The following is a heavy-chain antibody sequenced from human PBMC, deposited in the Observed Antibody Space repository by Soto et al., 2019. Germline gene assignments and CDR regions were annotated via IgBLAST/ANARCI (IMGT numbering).Heavy chain of an antibody. V-gene: IGHV1-18*04. CDR1: GYMFTTYG. D-gene: IGHD6-6*01. Sequence: QVQLVQSGGEVKKPGASVEVSCRTSGYMFTTYGMSWVRQAPGQGLEWMAWISAYNGNKKYAQKFQGRVTMTTDTSTSPVSMELRTLTSDDTGTYFCARTGGGMAARPLEYWGQGTLVTVSS. CDR3: ARTGGGMAARPLEY. CDR2: ISAYNGNK. J-gene: IGHJ4*02.